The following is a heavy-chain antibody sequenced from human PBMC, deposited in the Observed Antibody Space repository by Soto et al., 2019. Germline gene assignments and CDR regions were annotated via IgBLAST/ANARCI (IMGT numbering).Heavy chain of an antibody. CDR1: GGTFSSYA. CDR2: IIPIFGTA. V-gene: IGHV1-69*12. J-gene: IGHJ6*02. CDR3: ARGLRGAMVRGSGMDV. Sequence: QVQLVQSGAEVKKPGSSVKVSCKASGGTFSSYAISWVRQAPGQGLEWMGGIIPIFGTANYAQKFQGRVTITADEYTSTAYMELSSMRSEDTAVYYCARGLRGAMVRGSGMDVWGQGTTVTVSS. D-gene: IGHD3-10*01.